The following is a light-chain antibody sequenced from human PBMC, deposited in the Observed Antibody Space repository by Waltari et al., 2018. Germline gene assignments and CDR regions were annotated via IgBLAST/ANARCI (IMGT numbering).Light chain of an antibody. CDR1: QSLLHSDGYNY. CDR2: LAS. Sequence: EIVMTQAPLSLPVTPGEPASISCRSSQSLLHSDGYNYVDWYLQKPGQSPQLLIYLASNRASWVPDRFSGSGSGTEFTLKISRVDAEDVGVFYCMQALQTPTFGQGTRLEI. CDR3: MQALQTPT. J-gene: IGKJ5*01. V-gene: IGKV2-28*01.